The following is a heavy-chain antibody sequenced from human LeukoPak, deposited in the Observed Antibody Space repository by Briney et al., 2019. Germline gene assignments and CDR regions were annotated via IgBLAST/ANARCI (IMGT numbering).Heavy chain of an antibody. J-gene: IGHJ4*02. CDR2: ISAYNGNT. Sequence: VASVKVSCKASGYSFSSYGISWVRQAPGQGLEWMGWISAYNGNTKNAQKLQGRVTLTTDTSTSTAYMELRSLRSDDTAVYYCARSGLRDNWNDDYWGQGTLVTVSS. V-gene: IGHV1-18*01. CDR3: ARSGLRDNWNDDY. D-gene: IGHD1-1*01. CDR1: GYSFSSYG.